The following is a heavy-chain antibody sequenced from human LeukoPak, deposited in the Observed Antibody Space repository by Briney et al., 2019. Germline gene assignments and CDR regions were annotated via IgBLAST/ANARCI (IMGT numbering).Heavy chain of an antibody. V-gene: IGHV3-33*01. CDR2: IWYDGSDK. Sequence: GGSLRLSCAASGFTFSSYGMHWVRQAPGKGLEWVAVIWYDGSDKYYADSAKGRFTISRDNSKNTLYLQMNSLRAEDTAVYYCARENPTWVIGGFDYWGQGTLVTVSS. CDR1: GFTFSSYG. CDR3: ARENPTWVIGGFDY. D-gene: IGHD2-21*01. J-gene: IGHJ4*02.